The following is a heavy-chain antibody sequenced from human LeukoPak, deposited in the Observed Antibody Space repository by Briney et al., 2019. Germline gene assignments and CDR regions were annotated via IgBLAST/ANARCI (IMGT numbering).Heavy chain of an antibody. CDR2: VSNDGSTT. D-gene: IGHD4-17*01. CDR3: AKHTTLPPSYYFDY. CDR1: GFTFSSYW. J-gene: IGHJ4*02. V-gene: IGHV3-30*18. Sequence: GGSLRLSCAASGFTFSSYWMHWVRQAPGKGLYWVGIVSNDGSTTYYADSVKGRFTISRDNSKNTLYLQMNNLRPEDTAAYYCAKHTTLPPSYYFDYWGQGTLVTVSS.